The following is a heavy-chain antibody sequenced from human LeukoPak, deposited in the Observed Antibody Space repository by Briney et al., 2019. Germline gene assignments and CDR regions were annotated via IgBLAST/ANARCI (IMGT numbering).Heavy chain of an antibody. D-gene: IGHD2-15*01. V-gene: IGHV3-23*01. CDR2: ISGSGGTT. CDR3: AKDMDIVVVVAATDLDY. CDR1: GFTFSSYA. Sequence: GGSLRLSCAASGFTFSSYAMSWVRQAPGKGLEWVAAISGSGGTTYHADSVKGRFTISRDNSKNTLYLQMNSLRAEDTAVYYCAKDMDIVVVVAATDLDYWGQGTLVTVSS. J-gene: IGHJ4*02.